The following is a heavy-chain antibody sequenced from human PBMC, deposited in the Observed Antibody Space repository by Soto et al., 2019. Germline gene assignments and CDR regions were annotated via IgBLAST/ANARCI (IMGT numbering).Heavy chain of an antibody. CDR3: ARGGVSGQLVDWFDP. Sequence: ASVKVSCKPSGYTFTGYYMHWVRQAPGQGLEWMGWINPNSGGTNYAQKFQGRVTMTRDTSISTAYMELSRLRSDDTAVYYCARGGVSGQLVDWFDPWGQGTMVTVYS. V-gene: IGHV1-2*02. D-gene: IGHD6-6*01. J-gene: IGHJ5*02. CDR2: INPNSGGT. CDR1: GYTFTGYY.